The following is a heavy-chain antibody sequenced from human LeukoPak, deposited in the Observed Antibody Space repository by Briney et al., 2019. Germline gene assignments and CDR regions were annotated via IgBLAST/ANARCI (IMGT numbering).Heavy chain of an antibody. Sequence: GGSLRLSCAASGFTFSSYAMSWVRQAPGKGLEWVSAISGSGGSTYYADSVKGRFTISRDNSKNTLYLQMNSLRAEDTAVYYCAKDRKIVGAIASRDGFDYWGQGTLVTVSS. J-gene: IGHJ4*02. D-gene: IGHD1-26*01. V-gene: IGHV3-23*01. CDR1: GFTFSSYA. CDR3: AKDRKIVGAIASRDGFDY. CDR2: ISGSGGST.